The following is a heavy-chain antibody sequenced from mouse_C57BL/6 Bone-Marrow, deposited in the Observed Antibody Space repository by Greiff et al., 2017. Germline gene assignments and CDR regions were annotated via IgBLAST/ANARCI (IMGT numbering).Heavy chain of an antibody. D-gene: IGHD1-1*01. J-gene: IGHJ2*01. V-gene: IGHV5-4*01. CDR1: GFTFSSYA. CDR3: ARDATTVVATD. CDR2: ISDGGSYT. Sequence: EVKVVESGGGLVKPGGSLKLSCAASGFTFSSYAMSWVRQTPEKRLEWVATISDGGSYTYYPDNVKGRFTISRDNAKNHLYLQMSHLKSEDTAMYYCARDATTVVATDWGQGTTLTVSS.